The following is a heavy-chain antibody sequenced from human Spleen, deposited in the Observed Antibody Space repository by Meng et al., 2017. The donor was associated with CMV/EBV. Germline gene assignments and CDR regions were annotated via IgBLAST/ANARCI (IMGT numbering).Heavy chain of an antibody. CDR3: ARTDFWGAYDTEISWFDP. V-gene: IGHV4-59*11. CDR1: GGSTRSHY. Sequence: SETLSLTCTVSGGSTRSHYWNWIRQPPGKGLEWIGYIYYSGSTNYNPSLKSRVTISVDTSKNQFSLKLTSVTAADTAVYYCARTDFWGAYDTEISWFDPWGQGTLVTVSS. J-gene: IGHJ5*02. CDR2: IYYSGST. D-gene: IGHD3-3*01.